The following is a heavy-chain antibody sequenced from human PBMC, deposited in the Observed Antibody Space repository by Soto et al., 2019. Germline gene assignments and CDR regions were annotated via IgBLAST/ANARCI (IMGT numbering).Heavy chain of an antibody. V-gene: IGHV4-34*01. CDR3: ARGSKYFFYDFWSGYKTGNEGDPFAL. CDR1: GGSFSGYY. Sequence: SETLSLTCAVYGGSFSGYYWSWIRQPPGKGLEWIGEINHSGNTNYNPSLKSRVTISVDTSKNQFSLKLSSVTAADTAVYYCARGSKYFFYDFWSGYKTGNEGDPFALWGKGTMVTVSS. CDR2: INHSGNT. J-gene: IGHJ3*01. D-gene: IGHD3-3*01.